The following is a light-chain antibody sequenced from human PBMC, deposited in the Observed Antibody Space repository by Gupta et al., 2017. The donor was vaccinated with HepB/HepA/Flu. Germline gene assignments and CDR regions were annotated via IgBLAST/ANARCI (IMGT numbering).Light chain of an antibody. CDR3: AAWDTSLNVVV. V-gene: IGLV1-44*01. CDR2: YND. Sequence: QSVLTQSPSVSGTPGQRVTISCSGSSSNVGRNNVNWYQQLPGTAPKLLIYYNDERPSGVPDRISGSKSGTSASLAISGLQSEDEADYYCAAWDTSLNVVVFGGGTKLTVL. J-gene: IGLJ2*01. CDR1: SSNVGRNN.